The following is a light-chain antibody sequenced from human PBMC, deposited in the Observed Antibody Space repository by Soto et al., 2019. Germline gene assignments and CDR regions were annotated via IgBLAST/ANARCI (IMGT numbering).Light chain of an antibody. Sequence: QSVLTQPPSVSAAPGQKVTISCSGSSSNIGKNYVSWYQQLPGTAPKLLIYDNNNRPSGIPDRFSGSKSGTSATLVITGLQAGDEADYYCGTWDSSLTADVFGTGTKLTVL. J-gene: IGLJ1*01. CDR2: DNN. CDR3: GTWDSSLTADV. V-gene: IGLV1-51*01. CDR1: SSNIGKNY.